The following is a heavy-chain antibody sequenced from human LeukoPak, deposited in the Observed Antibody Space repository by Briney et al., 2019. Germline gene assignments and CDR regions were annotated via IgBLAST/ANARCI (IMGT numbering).Heavy chain of an antibody. CDR3: AKEAFGKPTPYYFDY. Sequence: GGSLRLSCAASGFTFSSYGMSWVRQAPGKGLEWAAGISGSGGSTYYADSVKGRFTISRDNSKNTLYLQMNSLRAEDTAVYYCAKEAFGKPTPYYFDYWGQGTLVTVSS. D-gene: IGHD3-10*01. CDR2: ISGSGGST. CDR1: GFTFSSYG. V-gene: IGHV3-23*01. J-gene: IGHJ4*02.